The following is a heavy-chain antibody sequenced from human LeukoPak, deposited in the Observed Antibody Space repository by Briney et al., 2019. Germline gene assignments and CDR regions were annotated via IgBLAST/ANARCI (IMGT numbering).Heavy chain of an antibody. J-gene: IGHJ4*02. CDR1: GGSISSYY. Sequence: SETLSLTCTVSGGSISSYYWSWIRQPPGKGLEWIGYIYYSGSTNYNPSLKSRVTISVDTSKNQFSLKLSSVTAADTAVYYCAREGAPLGYFDYWGQGTLVTVSS. CDR3: AREGAPLGYFDY. D-gene: IGHD3-16*01. V-gene: IGHV4-59*01. CDR2: IYYSGST.